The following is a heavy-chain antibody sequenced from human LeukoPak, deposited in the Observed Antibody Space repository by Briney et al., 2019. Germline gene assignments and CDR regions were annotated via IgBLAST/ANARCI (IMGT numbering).Heavy chain of an antibody. CDR2: IYYSGST. CDR1: GASITSYH. CDR3: ARDRWAYWYFDL. Sequence: SETLSLTCTVSGASITSYHWSWIRQPAGKGLEWIGYIYYSGSTNYNPSLKSRVTISVDTSKNQFSLKLSSVTAADTAVYYCARDRWAYWYFDLWGRGTLVTVSS. D-gene: IGHD6-13*01. V-gene: IGHV4-59*01. J-gene: IGHJ2*01.